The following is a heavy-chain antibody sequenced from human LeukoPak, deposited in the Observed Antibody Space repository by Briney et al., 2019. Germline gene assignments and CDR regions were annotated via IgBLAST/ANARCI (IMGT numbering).Heavy chain of an antibody. D-gene: IGHD5-12*01. V-gene: IGHV1-46*02. J-gene: IGHJ4*02. CDR3: ARGAPTTRIGAGRFDY. CDR2: INPSGGST. CDR1: GYNRKNED. Sequence: PSDPLTRKEIGYNRKNEDVHWVRQINGQGLECMGEINPSGGSTSYAQKFQGRITVTRDTYTNTVYMDLSSLRSEATSTYYCARGAPTTRIGAGRFDYWGQGSLLTVAS.